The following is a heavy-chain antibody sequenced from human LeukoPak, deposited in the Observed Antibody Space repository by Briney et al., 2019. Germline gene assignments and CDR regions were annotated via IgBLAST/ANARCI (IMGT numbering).Heavy chain of an antibody. Sequence: PSETLSLTCAVYGGSFSGYYWSWIRQPPGKGLEWIGEINHSGSTNYNPSLKGRVTISVDTSKNQFSLKLSSVTAADTAVYYCARTGPVVVAAAFDPWGQGTLVTVSS. CDR3: ARTGPVVVAAAFDP. D-gene: IGHD2-15*01. J-gene: IGHJ5*02. V-gene: IGHV4-34*01. CDR1: GGSFSGYY. CDR2: INHSGST.